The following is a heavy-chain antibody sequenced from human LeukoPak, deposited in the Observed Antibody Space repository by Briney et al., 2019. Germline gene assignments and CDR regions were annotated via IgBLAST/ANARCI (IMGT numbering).Heavy chain of an antibody. CDR1: GFTFSSYG. CDR2: ISYDGSNK. CDR3: AKWPSGSHEYFQH. V-gene: IGHV3-30*18. J-gene: IGHJ1*01. Sequence: GGSPRLSCAASGFTFSSYGMHWVCQAPGKGLEWVAVISYDGSNKYYADSVKGRFTISRDNSKNTLYLQMNSLRAEDTAVYYCAKWPSGSHEYFQHWGQGTLVTVSS. D-gene: IGHD1-26*01.